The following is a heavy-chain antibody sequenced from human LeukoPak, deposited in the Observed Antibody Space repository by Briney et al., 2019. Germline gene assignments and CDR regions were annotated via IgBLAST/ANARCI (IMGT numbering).Heavy chain of an antibody. V-gene: IGHV4-34*01. CDR3: ARAYYFDY. J-gene: IGHJ4*02. Sequence: PSETLSLTCAVHGGSFSGYYWSWIRQPPGKGLEWIGEINHSGSTNYNPSLKSRVTISVDTSKNQFSLKLSSVTAADTAVYYCARAYYFDYWGQGTLVTVSS. CDR2: INHSGST. CDR1: GGSFSGYY.